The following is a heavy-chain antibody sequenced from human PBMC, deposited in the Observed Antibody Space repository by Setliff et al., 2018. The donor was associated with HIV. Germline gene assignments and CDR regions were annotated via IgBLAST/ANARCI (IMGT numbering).Heavy chain of an antibody. CDR2: IYSSGTT. CDR3: ARLGMGGYSSGWYPGHWFDP. V-gene: IGHV4-4*08. J-gene: IGHJ5*02. Sequence: PSETLSLTCSVSGRSITSSYWSWVRQSPERGLEWIGYIYSSGTTKYNPSLKSRVTISVDTSKNQFSLKLSSVTAADTAVYYCARLGMGGYSSGWYPGHWFDPWGQGTLVTVSS. CDR1: GRSITSSY. D-gene: IGHD6-19*01.